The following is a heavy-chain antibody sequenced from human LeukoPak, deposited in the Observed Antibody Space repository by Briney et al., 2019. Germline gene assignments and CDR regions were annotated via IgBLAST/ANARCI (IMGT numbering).Heavy chain of an antibody. CDR2: ISYDGSNK. CDR1: RFTFSSYA. Sequence: GGSLRLSCAASRFTFSSYAMHWVRQAPGKGLEWVAVISYDGSNKYYADSVKGRFTISRDNAKNSLYLQMNSLRAEDTAVYYCARARWEPGVDAFDIWGQGTMVTVSS. D-gene: IGHD1-26*01. V-gene: IGHV3-30*04. CDR3: ARARWEPGVDAFDI. J-gene: IGHJ3*02.